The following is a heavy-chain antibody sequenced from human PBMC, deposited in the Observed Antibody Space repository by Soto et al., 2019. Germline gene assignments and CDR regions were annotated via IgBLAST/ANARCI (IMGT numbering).Heavy chain of an antibody. Sequence: GGSLRLSCAASGFTFSSYAMSWVRQAPGKGLEWVSAISGSGGSTYYADSVKGRFTISRDNSKNTLYLQMNSLRAEDTAVYYCAKDRFGRDYSSGWYFDYWGQGTLVTVSS. CDR2: ISGSGGST. CDR1: GFTFSSYA. CDR3: AKDRFGRDYSSGWYFDY. D-gene: IGHD6-19*01. J-gene: IGHJ4*02. V-gene: IGHV3-23*01.